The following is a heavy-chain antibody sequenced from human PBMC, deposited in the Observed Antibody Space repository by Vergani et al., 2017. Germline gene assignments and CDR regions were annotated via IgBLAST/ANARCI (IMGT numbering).Heavy chain of an antibody. D-gene: IGHD1-14*01. V-gene: IGHV3-33*01. Sequence: QVQLVESGGGVVQPGRSLRLSCAASGFTFNQYGMHWVRQAPGKGLEWVAVTWYDGNNKQYADSVKGRFTIYRDNSKITMYLQMNSLRDEYTGVYYCARDLRLLYNRFYPWGQGTLVTVSS. J-gene: IGHJ5*02. CDR2: TWYDGNNK. CDR1: GFTFNQYG. CDR3: ARDLRLLYNRFYP.